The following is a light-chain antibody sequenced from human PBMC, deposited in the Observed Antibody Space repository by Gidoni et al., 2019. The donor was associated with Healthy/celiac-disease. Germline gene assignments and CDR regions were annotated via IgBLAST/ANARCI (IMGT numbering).Light chain of an antibody. CDR3: QQRSNWVT. V-gene: IGKV3-11*01. CDR1: QCVSSY. CDR2: DAS. J-gene: IGKJ4*01. Sequence: ELVLTQSPATLSLSPGERATLSCRASQCVSSYLAWYQQKPGQAPRLLIYDASNRATGIPARFSGSGSGTDVTLTISSLEPEDFAGYYCQQRSNWVTFGGGTKVEIK.